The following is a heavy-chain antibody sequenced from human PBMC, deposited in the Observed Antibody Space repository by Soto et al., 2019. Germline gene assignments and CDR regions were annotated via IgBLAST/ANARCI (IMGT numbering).Heavy chain of an antibody. V-gene: IGHV4-30-2*01. D-gene: IGHD3-10*01. J-gene: IGHJ6*02. CDR1: GGSISSGGCS. CDR2: IYHSGST. CDR3: ARHRAMVRGEASDYYGMDV. Sequence: SETMSVTCAVAGGSISSGGCSWSWIRQPPGKGLEWIGYIYHSGSTYYNPSLKSRVTISVDRSKNQFSLKLSSVTAADTAVYYCARHRAMVRGEASDYYGMDVWGQGTTVTVSS.